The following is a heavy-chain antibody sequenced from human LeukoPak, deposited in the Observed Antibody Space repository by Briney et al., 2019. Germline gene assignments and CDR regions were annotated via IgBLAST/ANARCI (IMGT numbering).Heavy chain of an antibody. CDR3: ARDHVGGIAAAATARY. CDR2: ISAYNGNT. D-gene: IGHD6-13*01. Sequence: ASVKVSCKASGYTFTSYGISWVRQAPGQGLEWMGWISAYNGNTNYAQKLQGRVTMTTDTSTSTAYMELRSLRPDDTAVYYCARDHVGGIAAAATARYWGQGTLVTVSS. CDR1: GYTFTSYG. V-gene: IGHV1-18*04. J-gene: IGHJ4*02.